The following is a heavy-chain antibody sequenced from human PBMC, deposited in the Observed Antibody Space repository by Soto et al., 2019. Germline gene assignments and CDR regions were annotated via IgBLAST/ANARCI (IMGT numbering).Heavy chain of an antibody. V-gene: IGHV4-4*07. CDR1: GGSISSYY. D-gene: IGHD6-13*01. CDR3: ARGPEGYSSSWYIRAGWFDP. Sequence: QVQLQESGPGLVKPSETLSLTCTVSGGSISSYYWSWIRQPAGKGLEWIGRIYTSGSTNYNPSLKSRVTMSVDTSKNQFSLKLSSVTAADTAVYYCARGPEGYSSSWYIRAGWFDPWGQGTLVTVSS. CDR2: IYTSGST. J-gene: IGHJ5*02.